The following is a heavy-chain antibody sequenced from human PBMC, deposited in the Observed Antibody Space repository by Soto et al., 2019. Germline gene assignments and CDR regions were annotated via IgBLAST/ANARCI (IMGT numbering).Heavy chain of an antibody. CDR1: GFTFSSYA. CDR2: ISGSGGST. Sequence: EVQLLESGGGLVQPGGSLRLSCAASGFTFSSYAMSWVRQAPGKGLEWVSAISGSGGSTYYADSVKGRFTISRDNSKNTLYLQMNSLRAEDTAVYYCAKGYKGRRYFDWSHLDFIFTEIDAFDIWGQGTMVTVSS. J-gene: IGHJ3*02. V-gene: IGHV3-23*01. CDR3: AKGYKGRRYFDWSHLDFIFTEIDAFDI. D-gene: IGHD3-9*01.